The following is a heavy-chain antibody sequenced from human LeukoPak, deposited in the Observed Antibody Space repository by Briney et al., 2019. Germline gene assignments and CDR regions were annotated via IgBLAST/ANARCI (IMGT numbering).Heavy chain of an antibody. D-gene: IGHD6-13*01. V-gene: IGHV4-38-2*01. J-gene: IGHJ6*03. CDR2: MYHSGST. CDR1: GYSISSGYY. Sequence: TSETLSLTCAVSGYSISSGYYWGWFRQPPGKGLEWIGCMYHSGSTYYNPSLKSRVTISVDTSKNQFSLKLSSVTAADTAVYYCARQGGSSSPYYYYYMDVWGKGTTDTVSS. CDR3: ARQGGSSSPYYYYYMDV.